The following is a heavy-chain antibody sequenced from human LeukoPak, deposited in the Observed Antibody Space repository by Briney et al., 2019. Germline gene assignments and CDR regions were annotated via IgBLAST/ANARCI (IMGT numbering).Heavy chain of an antibody. V-gene: IGHV3-53*01. J-gene: IGHJ4*02. CDR3: ARETYFDY. Sequence: GGSLRLSCTASGFIVSSNYMTWVRQAPGKGLEWVSVIYSDGSTFYADSVKGRFTISRDNAKNSVYLQMNSLRAEDTAVYYCARETYFDYWGQGTLLTVSS. CDR1: GFIVSSNY. CDR2: IYSDGST.